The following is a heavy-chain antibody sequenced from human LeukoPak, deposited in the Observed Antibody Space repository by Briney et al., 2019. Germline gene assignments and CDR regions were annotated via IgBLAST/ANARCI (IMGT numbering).Heavy chain of an antibody. V-gene: IGHV1-18*01. Sequence: GASVKVSCKASGYTFTTYGISWVRQAPGQGLEWMGWISAHRGHTNYAQKVQGRVTMTKATSTSTAYMELRSLRSDDTAVYYCARDGLYSNRIAAAENFDYWGQGTLVTVSS. CDR2: ISAHRGHT. D-gene: IGHD6-13*01. J-gene: IGHJ4*02. CDR1: GYTFTTYG. CDR3: ARDGLYSNRIAAAENFDY.